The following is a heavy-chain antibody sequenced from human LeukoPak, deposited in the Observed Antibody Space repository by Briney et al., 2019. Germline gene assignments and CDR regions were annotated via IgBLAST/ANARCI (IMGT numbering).Heavy chain of an antibody. V-gene: IGHV4-59*01. J-gene: IGHJ3*02. D-gene: IGHD5-12*01. Sequence: PSETLSLTCTVSGGSISSYYWSWIRQPPGKGLEWIGYIYYSGSTNYNPSLKSRVPISVDPSKDQFSLKLSSVTAADTAVYYCAREASYSGPDDAFDIWGQGTMVTVSS. CDR1: GGSISSYY. CDR3: AREASYSGPDDAFDI. CDR2: IYYSGST.